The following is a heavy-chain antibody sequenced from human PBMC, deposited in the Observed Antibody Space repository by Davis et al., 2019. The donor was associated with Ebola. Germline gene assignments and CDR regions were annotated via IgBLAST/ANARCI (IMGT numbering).Heavy chain of an antibody. D-gene: IGHD2-2*01. V-gene: IGHV3-7*03. Sequence: GESLKISCAASGFTFSDYWMNWVRQAPGKGLEWVANIKYDGTEKYYVDSVKGRFTISRDNAKNSLYLQMSNLRAEDTAMYYCARVKCGSASCVNGDSFDPWGQGTLVTVSS. CDR3: ARVKCGSASCVNGDSFDP. J-gene: IGHJ5*02. CDR2: IKYDGTEK. CDR1: GFTFSDYW.